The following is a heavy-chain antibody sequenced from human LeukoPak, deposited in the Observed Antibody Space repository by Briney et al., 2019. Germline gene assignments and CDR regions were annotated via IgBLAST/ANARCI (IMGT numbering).Heavy chain of an antibody. CDR3: ARIARLRKNYYGSGSAPYYYYGMDV. CDR2: IYYSGST. Sequence: PSETLSLTCTVSGGSISSYYWSWIRQPPGKGLEWIGYIYYSGSTNYNPSLKSRVTISVDTSKNQFSLKLSSVTAADTAVYYCARIARLRKNYYGSGSAPYYYYGMDVWGKGTTVTVSS. D-gene: IGHD3-10*01. J-gene: IGHJ6*04. CDR1: GGSISSYY. V-gene: IGHV4-59*01.